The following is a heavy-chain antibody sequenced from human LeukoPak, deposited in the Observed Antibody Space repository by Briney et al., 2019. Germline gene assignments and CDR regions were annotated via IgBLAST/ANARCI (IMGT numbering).Heavy chain of an antibody. V-gene: IGHV3-7*01. CDR3: ARRLVGTPDYFDY. CDR1: GFTLSSSW. CDR2: IYQDESDQ. D-gene: IGHD4-23*01. Sequence: QPGGSLRLSCAPSGFTLSSSWMRCVRHTPRKGREGVANIYQDESDQFYVHSVKGRFTIPRDNAKTSLYLQVSSLSADDTAVYYCARRLVGTPDYFDYWGQGTLVTVSS. J-gene: IGHJ4*02.